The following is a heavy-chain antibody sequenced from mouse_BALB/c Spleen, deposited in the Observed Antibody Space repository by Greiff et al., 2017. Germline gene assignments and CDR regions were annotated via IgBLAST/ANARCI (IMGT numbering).Heavy chain of an antibody. D-gene: IGHD1-2*01. J-gene: IGHJ2*01. V-gene: IGHV3-2*02. CDR3: ARRDYYGYVGDY. CDR2: ISYSGST. Sequence: EVQLQQSGPGLVKPSQSLSLTCTVTGYSITSDYAWNWIRQFPGNKLEWMGYISYSGSTSYNPSLKSRISITRDTSKNQFFLQLNSVTTEDTATYYCARRDYYGYVGDYWGQGTTLTVSS. CDR1: GYSITSDYA.